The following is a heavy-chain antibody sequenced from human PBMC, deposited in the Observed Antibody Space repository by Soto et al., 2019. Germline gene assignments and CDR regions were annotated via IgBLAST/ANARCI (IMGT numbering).Heavy chain of an antibody. CDR3: ARSELRYSSSGDFDY. J-gene: IGHJ4*02. V-gene: IGHV4-39*07. CDR1: GGSISTRSSY. CDR2: IYHSGST. D-gene: IGHD6-6*01. Sequence: SETLSLTCTVSGGSISTRSSYWGWIRQPPGKGLEWIGYIYHSGSTYYNPSLKSRVTISVDRSKNQFSLKLSSVTAADTAVYYCARSELRYSSSGDFDYWGQGTLVTVSS.